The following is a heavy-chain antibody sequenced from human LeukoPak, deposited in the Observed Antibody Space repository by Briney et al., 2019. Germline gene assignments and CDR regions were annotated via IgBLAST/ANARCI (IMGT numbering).Heavy chain of an antibody. CDR3: TREGAAEAKNFDY. CDR2: INPRRGST. V-gene: IGHV1-46*01. J-gene: IGHJ4*02. CDR1: GYTFTNYL. Sequence: ASVKVSCKTSGYTFTNYLIHWLRQAPGLGHEWMGIINPRRGSTRYAQKFQDRVVVTRDTSTSTVYMELSSLRSDDTAMYYCTREGAAEAKNFDYWGQGTLVTVSS. D-gene: IGHD6-13*01.